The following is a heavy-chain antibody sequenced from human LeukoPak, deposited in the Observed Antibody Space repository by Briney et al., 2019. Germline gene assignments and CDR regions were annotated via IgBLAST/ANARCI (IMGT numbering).Heavy chain of an antibody. CDR3: ARDRGYNYGYGLFFDY. Sequence: ASVKVSCKASGYTFTGYYMHWVRQAPGQGLEWMGWINPNSGGTNYAQKFQGRVTMTRDTSISTAYMELSRLRSDDTAVYYCARDRGYNYGYGLFFDYWGQGTLVTVSS. V-gene: IGHV1-2*02. J-gene: IGHJ4*02. CDR2: INPNSGGT. D-gene: IGHD5-18*01. CDR1: GYTFTGYY.